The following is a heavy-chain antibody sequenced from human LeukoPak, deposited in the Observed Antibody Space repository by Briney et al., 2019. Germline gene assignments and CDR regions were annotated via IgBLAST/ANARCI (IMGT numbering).Heavy chain of an antibody. Sequence: GESLKISCKGSGYSFTSYWIGWVRQMPGKGLEGMGIIYPGDSEIRYSPSFQGLVTISADKSINTVYLQWRSLKASDTAMYYCARRDQLGELALSIIYWGQGTLLTVSS. V-gene: IGHV5-51*01. CDR2: IYPGDSEI. CDR1: GYSFTSYW. CDR3: ARRDQLGELALSIIY. D-gene: IGHD3-16*01. J-gene: IGHJ4*02.